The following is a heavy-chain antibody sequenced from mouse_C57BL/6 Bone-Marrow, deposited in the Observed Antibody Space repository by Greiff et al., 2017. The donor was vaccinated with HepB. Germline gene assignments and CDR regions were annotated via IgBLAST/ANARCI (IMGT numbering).Heavy chain of an antibody. CDR3: ARDPIYYGNYCY. Sequence: VQLQQSVAELVRPGASVKLSCTASGFNIQNTYMHWVKQRPEQGLEWIGRIDPANGNTKYAPKFQGKATITSDTSSNTAYLQLSILTSGDTDIYYCARDPIYYGNYCYCGQGTTLTVSS. J-gene: IGHJ2*01. V-gene: IGHV14-3*01. CDR2: IDPANGNT. CDR1: GFNIQNTY. D-gene: IGHD2-1*01.